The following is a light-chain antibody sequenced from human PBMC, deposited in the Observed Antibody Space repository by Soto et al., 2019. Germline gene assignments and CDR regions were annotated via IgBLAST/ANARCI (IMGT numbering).Light chain of an antibody. CDR3: QQSYSTPRMYT. Sequence: DIQMTQSPSSLSASVGDRVTITCRASQSISSYLNWYQQKPGKAPKLLIYAASSLQSGVPSRFSGSGSGTDFTLTISSLQHEDFATYYCQQSYSTPRMYTFGQGTKLEIK. J-gene: IGKJ2*01. CDR1: QSISSY. CDR2: AAS. V-gene: IGKV1-39*01.